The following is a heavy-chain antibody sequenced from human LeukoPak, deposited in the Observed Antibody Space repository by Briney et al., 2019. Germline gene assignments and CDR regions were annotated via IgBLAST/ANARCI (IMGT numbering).Heavy chain of an antibody. CDR2: IYYSGST. CDR3: ARGPDRAEAFDI. V-gene: IGHV4-59*01. Sequence: PSDTLSLTCTVSGGSISSYYWSWIRQPPGKGLEWIGYIYYSGSTNYNPSLKSRVTISVDTSKNQFSLKLSSVTAADTAVYYCARGPDRAEAFDIWGQGTMVTVSS. CDR1: GGSISSYY. J-gene: IGHJ3*02. D-gene: IGHD3-10*01.